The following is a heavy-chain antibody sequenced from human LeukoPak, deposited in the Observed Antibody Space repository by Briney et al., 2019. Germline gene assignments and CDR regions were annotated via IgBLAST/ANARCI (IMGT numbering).Heavy chain of an antibody. V-gene: IGHV4-39*01. CDR1: GVSIISSNYY. CDR2: VFYTGST. Sequence: NPSETLSLTCTVSGVSIISSNYYWGWFRQPPGKGLEWIASVFYTGSTRHNPSLKSRVTISVDTSKNEFSLNLSSVTAEDTAVYYCARRLGSSADGILKYYFDYWGQGTLVTVSS. CDR3: ARRLGSSADGILKYYFDY. D-gene: IGHD6-13*01. J-gene: IGHJ4*02.